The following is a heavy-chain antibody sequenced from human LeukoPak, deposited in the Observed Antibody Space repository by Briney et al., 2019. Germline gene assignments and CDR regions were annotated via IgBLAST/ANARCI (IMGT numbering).Heavy chain of an antibody. CDR2: IKDDGSEK. CDR3: ARRGTYQNWFDP. D-gene: IGHD3-16*01. J-gene: IGHJ5*02. V-gene: IGHV3-7*01. Sequence: GGSLRLSCAASTFTFSSYWMSWVRQAPGKGVEWVATIKDDGSEKFYVDSVSGRFTISRDNAKNSLYLQMNSLRAEDTAVYYCARRGTYQNWFDPWGQGTLVTVSS. CDR1: TFTFSSYW.